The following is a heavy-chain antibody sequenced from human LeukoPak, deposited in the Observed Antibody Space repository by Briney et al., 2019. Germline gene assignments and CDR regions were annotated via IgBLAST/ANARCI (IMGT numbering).Heavy chain of an antibody. V-gene: IGHV4-39*01. Sequence: SETLSLTCTVSGGSISSSSYYWGWIRQPPGKGREWIGSIYYSGSTYYNPSLKSRVTISVDTSKNQFSLKLSSVTAADTAVYYCARHTYYDSSGYSEPDAFDIWGQGTMVTVSS. CDR3: ARHTYYDSSGYSEPDAFDI. CDR2: IYYSGST. CDR1: GGSISSSSYY. J-gene: IGHJ3*02. D-gene: IGHD3-22*01.